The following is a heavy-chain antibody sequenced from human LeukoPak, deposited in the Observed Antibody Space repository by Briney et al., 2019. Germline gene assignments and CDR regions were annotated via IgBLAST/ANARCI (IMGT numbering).Heavy chain of an antibody. J-gene: IGHJ3*02. D-gene: IGHD5-18*01. Sequence: SETLSLTCTVSGGSISSYYWSWIRQPPGKGLEWIGYIYYSGSTNYNPSLKSRVTISVDTSKNQSSLKLSSVTAADTAVYYCARAAMAFYDAFDIWGQGTMVTVSS. CDR2: IYYSGST. CDR3: ARAAMAFYDAFDI. V-gene: IGHV4-59*08. CDR1: GGSISSYY.